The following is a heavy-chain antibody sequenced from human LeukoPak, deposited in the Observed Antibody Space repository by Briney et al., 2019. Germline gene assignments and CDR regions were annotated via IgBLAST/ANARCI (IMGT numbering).Heavy chain of an antibody. CDR2: LSGSGGNT. CDR1: GFTFSNYA. J-gene: IGHJ4*02. CDR3: AKDSTRGAPSDY. Sequence: GGSLRLSCAASGFTFSNYAMAWVRQAPGKGLEWVSGLSGSGGNTFYADSVKGRFTISRDNSKNTLYLQMNSLRAEDTAVYYCAKDSTRGAPSDYWGQGTLVTVSS. V-gene: IGHV3-23*01. D-gene: IGHD1-26*01.